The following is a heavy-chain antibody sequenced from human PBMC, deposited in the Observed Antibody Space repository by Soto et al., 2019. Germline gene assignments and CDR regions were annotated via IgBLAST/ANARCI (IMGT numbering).Heavy chain of an antibody. CDR3: ARSHVWFDP. V-gene: IGHV4-59*01. CDR2: IYYSGST. J-gene: IGHJ5*02. CDR1: GGSISSYY. Sequence: SETLSLTCTVSGGSISSYYWSWIRQPPGKGLEWIGYIYYSGSTNYNPSLKSRVTISVDTSKNQFSLKLSSVTAADTAVYYCARSHVWFDPWGQGTLVTVSS.